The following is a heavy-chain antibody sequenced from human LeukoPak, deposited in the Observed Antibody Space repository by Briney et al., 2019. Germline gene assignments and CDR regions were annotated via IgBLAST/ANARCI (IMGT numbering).Heavy chain of an antibody. CDR1: GYSISSGYY. D-gene: IGHD4/OR15-4a*01. CDR3: ARDLSWVPTSDY. V-gene: IGHV4-38-2*02. J-gene: IGHJ4*02. CDR2: IYHSGST. Sequence: PSETLSLTCAVSGYSISSGYYWGWIRQPPGKGLEWIGSIYHSGSTYYNPSLQSRVTISVDTSKNQFSLKLSSVTAADTAVYYCARDLSWVPTSDYWGQGTRVTVSS.